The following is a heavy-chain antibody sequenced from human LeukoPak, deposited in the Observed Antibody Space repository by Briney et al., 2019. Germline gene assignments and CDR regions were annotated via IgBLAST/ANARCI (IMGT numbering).Heavy chain of an antibody. CDR2: INPNSGGT. J-gene: IGHJ5*02. D-gene: IGHD6-13*01. CDR1: GYSFTSHY. CDR3: ARVLAAASWFDP. Sequence: ASVKVSCKASGYSFTSHYMHWVRQAPGQGLEWMGWINPNSGGTNYAQKFQGRVTMTRDTSISTAYMELSRLRSDDTAVYYCARVLAAASWFDPWGQGTLVTVSS. V-gene: IGHV1-2*02.